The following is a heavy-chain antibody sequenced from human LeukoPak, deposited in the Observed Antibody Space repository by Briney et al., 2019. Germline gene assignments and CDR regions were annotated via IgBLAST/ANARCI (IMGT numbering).Heavy chain of an antibody. Sequence: PGGSLRLSCAASGFTFSSYWMSWVRQAPGKGLEWVANIKQDGSEKYYVDSVKGRFTISRDNAKNSLYLQMNSLRAEDTAVYYCARDLFNGFRGVIYFDYWGQGTLVTVSS. CDR1: GFTFSSYW. J-gene: IGHJ4*02. CDR2: IKQDGSEK. V-gene: IGHV3-7*01. CDR3: ARDLFNGFRGVIYFDY. D-gene: IGHD3-10*01.